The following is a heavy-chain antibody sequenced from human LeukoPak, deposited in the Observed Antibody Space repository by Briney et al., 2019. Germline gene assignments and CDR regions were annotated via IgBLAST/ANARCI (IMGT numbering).Heavy chain of an antibody. D-gene: IGHD5-18*01. CDR1: GFTFSSYE. CDR3: ARDRRGYSYDYFDY. V-gene: IGHV3-48*03. CDR2: ISSSGSTI. J-gene: IGHJ4*02. Sequence: PGGSLRLSCAASGFTFSSYEMNWVRQAPGKGLEWVSYISSSGSTIYYADSVKGRFTIPRDNAKNSLYLQMNSLRAEDTAVYYCARDRRGYSYDYFDYWGQGTLVTVSS.